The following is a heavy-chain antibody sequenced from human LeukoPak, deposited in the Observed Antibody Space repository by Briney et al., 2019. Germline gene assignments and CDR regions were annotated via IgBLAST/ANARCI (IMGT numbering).Heavy chain of an antibody. V-gene: IGHV3-53*01. D-gene: IGHD3-22*01. CDR2: IYSGGST. CDR3: ARDNYHDGMFYAFDI. CDR1: GFTVSSNY. J-gene: IGHJ3*02. Sequence: PGGSLRLSCAASGFTVSSNYMSWVRQAPGKGLEWVSVIYSGGSTYYADSVKGRFTISRDNSKNTLYLQMNSLRAEDTAVYYCARDNYHDGMFYAFDIWGQGTMVTVSS.